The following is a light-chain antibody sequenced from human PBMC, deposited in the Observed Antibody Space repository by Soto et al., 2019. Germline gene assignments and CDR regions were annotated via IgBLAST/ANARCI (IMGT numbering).Light chain of an antibody. CDR3: CSYAGSSTYV. V-gene: IGLV2-11*01. Sequence: QSVLTQPRSVSGSPGQSATISCTGTSSDVGGYNYVSWYQQHPGKAPKLMIYDVSKRPSGVPDRFSGSKSGNTASLTISGLQAEDEADYYCCSYAGSSTYVFGTGTKVTVL. J-gene: IGLJ1*01. CDR2: DVS. CDR1: SSDVGGYNY.